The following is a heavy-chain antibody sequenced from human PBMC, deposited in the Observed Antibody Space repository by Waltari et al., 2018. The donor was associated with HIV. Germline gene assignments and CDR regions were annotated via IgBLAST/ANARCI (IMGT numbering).Heavy chain of an antibody. V-gene: IGHV3-74*01. Sequence: EVEMVESGGGLTQPGGSLRLSCVVSGFTFSTSWMHWFRQDPVKGLMGVACGSADGSSISDSDSVRGLFTVSGDNAKNTLYLHMDRLRDEDTAVYYCARSGPPDYWGQGTLVTVSS. CDR2: GSADGSSI. J-gene: IGHJ4*02. D-gene: IGHD3-10*01. CDR3: ARSGPPDY. CDR1: GFTFSTSW.